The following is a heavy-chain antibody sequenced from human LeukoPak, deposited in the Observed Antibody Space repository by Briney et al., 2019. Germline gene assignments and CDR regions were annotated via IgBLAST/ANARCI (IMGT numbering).Heavy chain of an antibody. Sequence: PGRSLRLSCAASGFTFTSYAMHWVRQAPGKGLEWVAVISYVGSNKYYADSVKGRFTISRDNSKNTLYLQMNGVRAEDTAVYYCARGTLYSSSPPFDYWGQGTLVTVSS. CDR2: ISYVGSNK. V-gene: IGHV3-30*04. J-gene: IGHJ4*02. D-gene: IGHD6-6*01. CDR1: GFTFTSYA. CDR3: ARGTLYSSSPPFDY.